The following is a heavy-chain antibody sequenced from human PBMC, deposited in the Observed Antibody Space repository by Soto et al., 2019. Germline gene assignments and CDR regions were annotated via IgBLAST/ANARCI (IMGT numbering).Heavy chain of an antibody. D-gene: IGHD6-13*01. CDR3: ALIGQQLIGTKLRDC. CDR2: ISASGGST. CDR1: GFTFSSYA. V-gene: IGHV3-23*01. J-gene: IGHJ4*02. Sequence: EVQLLESGGDLVQPGGSLRLSCAASGFTFSSYAMSWVRQAPGKGLAWVSGISASGGSTYYVDSVKGRFTISRDNSKNTLYLQMNSLRAEDTVVYYCALIGQQLIGTKLRDCWGQGTLVAVSS.